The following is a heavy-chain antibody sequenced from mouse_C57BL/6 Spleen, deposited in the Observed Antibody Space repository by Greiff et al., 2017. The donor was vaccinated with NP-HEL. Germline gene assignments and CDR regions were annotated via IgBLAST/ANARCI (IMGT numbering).Heavy chain of an antibody. J-gene: IGHJ2*01. CDR1: GYSITSGYY. D-gene: IGHD1-1*01. V-gene: IGHV3-6*01. CDR2: ISYDGRN. Sequence: EVKLMESGPGLVKPSQSLSLTCSVTGYSITSGYYWNWIRQFPGNKLEWMGYISYDGRNNYNPSLKNRISITRDTSKYQFFLKLNSVTTEDTATYYCAREGGSSGDFDYWGQGTTLTVSS. CDR3: AREGGSSGDFDY.